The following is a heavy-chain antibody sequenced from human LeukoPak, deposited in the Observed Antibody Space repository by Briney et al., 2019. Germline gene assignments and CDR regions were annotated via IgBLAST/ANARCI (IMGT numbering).Heavy chain of an antibody. J-gene: IGHJ3*02. CDR2: IYRGGSA. V-gene: IGHV3-53*01. CDR1: GFTVSSDY. Sequence: GGSLRLSCAASGFTVSSDYMSWVRQAPGKGLEWVSVIYRGGSAYYSESAKGRFTISRDNYKNTLYLQMNSLSAEDTAVYYCARDKPDYCDGSAQGAFDIWGQGTMVTVSS. D-gene: IGHD3-22*01. CDR3: ARDKPDYCDGSAQGAFDI.